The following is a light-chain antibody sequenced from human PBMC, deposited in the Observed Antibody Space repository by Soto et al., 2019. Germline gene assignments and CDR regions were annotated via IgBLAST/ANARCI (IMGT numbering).Light chain of an antibody. Sequence: EIVMTQSPATLSVSPGERATLSCRASQSVNSNLAWYQQKPGQAPRLLIYGASTRVTGIPARFSGSGSGTEFTLTISSLQSEDFAVYSCQQYNNWPPTFGQGTRVEIK. CDR3: QQYNNWPPT. CDR1: QSVNSN. V-gene: IGKV3-15*01. J-gene: IGKJ1*01. CDR2: GAS.